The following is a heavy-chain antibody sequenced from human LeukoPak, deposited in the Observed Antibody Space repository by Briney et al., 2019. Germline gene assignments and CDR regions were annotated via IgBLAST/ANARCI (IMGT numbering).Heavy chain of an antibody. J-gene: IGHJ4*02. CDR1: GFTFSSYA. CDR2: INIRGANT. CDR3: ARPNVYSSSWYYFDY. D-gene: IGHD6-13*01. Sequence: PGGSLRLSCAASGFTFSSYAMSWVRQAPGKGLEWVSSINIRGANTNYADSVKGRFTISRDDSKNTLYLQMSSLRAEDTAVYFCARPNVYSSSWYYFDYWGQGTLVTVSS. V-gene: IGHV3-23*01.